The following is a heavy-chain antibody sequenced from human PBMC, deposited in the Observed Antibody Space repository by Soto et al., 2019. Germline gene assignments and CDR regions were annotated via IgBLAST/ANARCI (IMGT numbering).Heavy chain of an antibody. CDR3: AGGPGSLIPYYFDS. CDR2: INTYSGNT. CDR1: EHTFTNYG. J-gene: IGHJ4*02. D-gene: IGHD2-2*01. V-gene: IGHV1-18*04. Sequence: QVQLVQSGAEVKKPGASVRVSCKASEHTFTNYGINWVRLAPGQGLEWMGWINTYSGNTIYAQKFQDRLTITTDTSTNTASMELRSLTSDDTAVFYCAGGPGSLIPYYFDSWGQGTLVTVSS.